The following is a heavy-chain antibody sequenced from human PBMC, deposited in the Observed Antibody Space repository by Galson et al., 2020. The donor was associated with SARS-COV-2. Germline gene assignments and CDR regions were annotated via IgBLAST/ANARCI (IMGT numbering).Heavy chain of an antibody. J-gene: IGHJ2*01. CDR2: VYPSGTT. D-gene: IGHD3-22*01. CDR1: GYSVSTTNY. V-gene: IGHV4-38-2*02. CDR3: ARQGVNMIVLVTVPGWYFDL. Sequence: SETLSLTCTVSGYSVSTTNYWGWVRQPPGRGLEWIGSVYPSGTTYYNPSLKSRVTIPVDTSKHQFSLRLDSVTAADTALYYCARQGVNMIVLVTVPGWYFDLWGRGTLVTVSS.